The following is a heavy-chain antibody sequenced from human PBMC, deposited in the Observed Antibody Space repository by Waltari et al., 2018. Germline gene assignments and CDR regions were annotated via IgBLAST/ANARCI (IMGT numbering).Heavy chain of an antibody. V-gene: IGHV3-7*01. D-gene: IGHD2-8*01. CDR2: IRQDGLDR. Sequence: EVQLVESGGGLVQPGGSLRLYCAVSGFSLGSYWMSWVRQAPGKGLEWVANIRQDGLDRGHGDSVKGRFIISRDNARNSVYLQMNSLTAEDTAVYYCARDVNGVLDYWGQGTLVTVSS. CDR1: GFSLGSYW. J-gene: IGHJ4*02. CDR3: ARDVNGVLDY.